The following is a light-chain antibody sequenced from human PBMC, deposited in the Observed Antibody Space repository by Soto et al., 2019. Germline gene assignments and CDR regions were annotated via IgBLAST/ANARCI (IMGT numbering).Light chain of an antibody. J-gene: IGLJ1*01. Sequence: QSVLTQPASVSGSPGQSITISCTGTSSDIGGYNYVSWYQQHPGKAPKLIINYVTNRPSGVSNRFSGSKSGNTASLTISGLQADDEGGYYCSSYTSTASYVFGTGTKVTVL. V-gene: IGLV2-14*03. CDR1: SSDIGGYNY. CDR2: YVT. CDR3: SSYTSTASYV.